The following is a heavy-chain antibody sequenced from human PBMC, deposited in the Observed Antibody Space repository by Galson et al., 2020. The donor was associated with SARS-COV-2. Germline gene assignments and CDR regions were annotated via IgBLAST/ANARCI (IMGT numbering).Heavy chain of an antibody. Sequence: GESLKISCKASGYTFTSYAMHWVRQAPGQSLEWMGRISAGNGNTKYLQKFQDRVTITRDTSASTVYMELSSLTSEDTAVYYCARDNGLGIVATIGDYWGQGTLVTVSS. J-gene: IGHJ4*02. D-gene: IGHD5-12*01. V-gene: IGHV1-3*01. CDR2: ISAGNGNT. CDR3: ARDNGLGIVATIGDY. CDR1: GYTFTSYA.